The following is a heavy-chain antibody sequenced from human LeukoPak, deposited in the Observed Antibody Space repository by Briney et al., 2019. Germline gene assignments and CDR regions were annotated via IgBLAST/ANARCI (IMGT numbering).Heavy chain of an antibody. CDR2: ISSSGSAI. CDR3: ASSLVHYDSQGGGY. Sequence: PGGSLRLSCAASGYTFSSYEMNWVRQAPGEGLEWVSYISSSGSAIYYADSVKGRFTISRDNAKNSLYLQMNSLRAEDTAVYYCASSLVHYDSQGGGYWGQGTLVTVSS. CDR1: GYTFSSYE. D-gene: IGHD3-22*01. J-gene: IGHJ4*02. V-gene: IGHV3-48*03.